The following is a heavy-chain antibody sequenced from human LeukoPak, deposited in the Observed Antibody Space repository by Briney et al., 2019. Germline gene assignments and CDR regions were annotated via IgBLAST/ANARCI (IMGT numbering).Heavy chain of an antibody. CDR3: AREYGSSHSFDP. Sequence: PSETLSLTCAVYGGSFIGYYWSWIRQPPGKGLEWIGEINHFGSTNYNPSLKSRVTISIDTSKNQFSLKLSSVTAADTAIYYCAREYGSSHSFDPWGQGTLVTVAS. J-gene: IGHJ5*02. V-gene: IGHV4-34*01. CDR2: INHFGST. CDR1: GGSFIGYY. D-gene: IGHD6-13*01.